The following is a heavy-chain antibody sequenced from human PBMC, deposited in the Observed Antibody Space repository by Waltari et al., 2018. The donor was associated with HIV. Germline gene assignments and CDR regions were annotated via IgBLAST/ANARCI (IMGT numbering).Heavy chain of an antibody. CDR2: IYTSGST. CDR3: AAYYYDSSGYGGYYYGMDV. Sequence: QVQLQESGPGLVKPSQTLSLTCTVSGGSISSGSYYWSWIRQPAGKGLEWIGRIYTSGSTNYNPSLKSRVTISVDTSKNRFSLKLSFVTAADTAVYYCAAYYYDSSGYGGYYYGMDVWGQGTTVTVSS. V-gene: IGHV4-61*02. J-gene: IGHJ6*02. CDR1: GGSISSGSYY. D-gene: IGHD3-22*01.